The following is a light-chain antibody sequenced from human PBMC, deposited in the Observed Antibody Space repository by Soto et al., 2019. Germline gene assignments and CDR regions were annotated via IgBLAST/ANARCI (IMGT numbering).Light chain of an antibody. V-gene: IGLV2-14*01. CDR1: GSDVGRYNY. J-gene: IGLJ2*01. Sequence: QYALTQPASVTGSPGQSITISCTGSGSDVGRYNYVSWYQRHPGKAPKLIIYEVTNRPSGISDRFSGAKSGNTASLTISGLQPEDEAEYYCSSYTTSDTLLFGGGTKVTVL. CDR3: SSYTTSDTLL. CDR2: EVT.